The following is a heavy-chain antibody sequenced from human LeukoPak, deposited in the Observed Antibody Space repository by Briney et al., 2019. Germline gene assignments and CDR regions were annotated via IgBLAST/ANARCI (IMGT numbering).Heavy chain of an antibody. V-gene: IGHV3-30*02. D-gene: IGHD3-10*01. Sequence: GGSLRLSCAASGFTFSSYAMSWVRQAPGKGLEWVAFIRYDGSNKYYADSVKGRFTISRDNSKNTLYLQMNSLRAEDTAVYYCAKDSWFGEFAFDIWGQGTMVTVSS. CDR2: IRYDGSNK. CDR3: AKDSWFGEFAFDI. CDR1: GFTFSSYA. J-gene: IGHJ3*02.